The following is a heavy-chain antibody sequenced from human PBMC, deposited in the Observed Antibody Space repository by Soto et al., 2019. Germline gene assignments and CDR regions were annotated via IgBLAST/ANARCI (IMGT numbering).Heavy chain of an antibody. V-gene: IGHV1-18*04. D-gene: IGHD3-9*01. CDR2: ISAYNGDT. Sequence: QDHLVQSGAEVKKPGASAKGSCKASGYTFPNYGINWVRQAPGRGLEWVAWISAYNGDTSYAQHFQGRVTVTTETLTNTAYMELRSLRPDDTAVYFCVLGGLETGYYRDMDYWGQGTLVSVSS. CDR3: VLGGLETGYYRDMDY. J-gene: IGHJ4*02. CDR1: GYTFPNYG.